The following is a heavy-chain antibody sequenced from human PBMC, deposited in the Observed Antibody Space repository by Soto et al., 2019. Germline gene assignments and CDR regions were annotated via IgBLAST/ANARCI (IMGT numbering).Heavy chain of an antibody. CDR1: GFTFSDYY. CDR3: ATQLGGVATIYFDY. V-gene: IGHV3-11*01. Sequence: GGSLRLSCAASGFTFSDYYMSWIRQAPGKGLEWVSYISSSGSTIYYADSVKGRFTISRDNAKNSLYPQMNSLRAEDTAVYYCATQLGGVATIYFDYWGQGTLVTVSS. CDR2: ISSSGSTI. D-gene: IGHD5-12*01. J-gene: IGHJ4*02.